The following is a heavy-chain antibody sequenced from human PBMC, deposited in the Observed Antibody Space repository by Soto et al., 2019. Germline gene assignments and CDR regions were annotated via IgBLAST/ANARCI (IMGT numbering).Heavy chain of an antibody. V-gene: IGHV3-48*04. D-gene: IGHD1-20*01. CDR1: GFTFSSYS. Sequence: GGSLRLSCAASGFTFSSYSMNWVRQAPGKGLEWVSYISSSSSSICYADSVKGRFTISRDNAKNSLYLQMNSLRAEDTALYYCAKDLAYNWNDVSSPQPYFDYWGQGALVTVSS. J-gene: IGHJ4*02. CDR3: AKDLAYNWNDVSSPQPYFDY. CDR2: ISSSSSSI.